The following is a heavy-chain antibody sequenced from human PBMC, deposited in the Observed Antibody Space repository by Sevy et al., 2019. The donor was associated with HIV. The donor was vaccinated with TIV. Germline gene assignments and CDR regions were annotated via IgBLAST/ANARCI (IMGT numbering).Heavy chain of an antibody. CDR1: GFTFSTYN. V-gene: IGHV3-48*01. D-gene: IGHD6-6*01. J-gene: IGHJ4*02. CDR3: TRWKGSSDY. Sequence: GGSLRLSCAASGFTFSTYNMNWVRQAPGKGLEWISYISSSSNTIDYADSVKGRFTISRDNAKNSVYLQMNSLRGEDTAVYYCTRWKGSSDYWGQGTLVTVSS. CDR2: ISSSSNTI.